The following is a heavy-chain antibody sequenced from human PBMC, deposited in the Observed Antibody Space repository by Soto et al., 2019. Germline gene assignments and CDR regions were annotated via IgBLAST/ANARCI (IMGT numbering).Heavy chain of an antibody. Sequence: RGSLRLSCAASGFTFSSYSMNWVRQAPGKGLEWVSSISSSSSYIYYADSVKGRFTISRDNAKNSLYLQMNSLRAEDTAVYYCAAEVVVDPPARVWGQGTTVTVSS. D-gene: IGHD3-22*01. J-gene: IGHJ6*02. CDR2: ISSSSSYI. CDR1: GFTFSSYS. CDR3: AAEVVVDPPARV. V-gene: IGHV3-21*01.